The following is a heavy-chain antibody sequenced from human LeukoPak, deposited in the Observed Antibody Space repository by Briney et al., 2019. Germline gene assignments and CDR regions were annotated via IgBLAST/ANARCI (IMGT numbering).Heavy chain of an antibody. CDR3: ARELCTDLQLLHY. D-gene: IGHD5-24*01. CDR2: ISYDGSNK. J-gene: IGHJ1*01. CDR1: GFTFSSYG. V-gene: IGHV3-30*03. Sequence: GGSLRLSCAASGFTFSSYGMHWVRQAPGKGLEWVAVISYDGSNKYYADSVKGRFTISRDNSKNTLYLQMNSLRAEDTAVYYCARELCTDLQLLHYWREGTRATVSS.